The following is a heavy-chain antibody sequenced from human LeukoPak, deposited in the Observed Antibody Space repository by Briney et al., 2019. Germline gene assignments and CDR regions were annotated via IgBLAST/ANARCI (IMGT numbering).Heavy chain of an antibody. Sequence: GGSLRLSCGASGFTFSSYWMHWVRQAPGKGLVWVSRMNSDESSTSYADSVKGRFTISRDNAKNTLYLQMNSLRAEDTAVYYCARAPLFDGDLIDCWGQGTLVTVSS. V-gene: IGHV3-74*01. D-gene: IGHD4-17*01. CDR3: ARAPLFDGDLIDC. CDR1: GFTFSSYW. CDR2: MNSDESST. J-gene: IGHJ4*02.